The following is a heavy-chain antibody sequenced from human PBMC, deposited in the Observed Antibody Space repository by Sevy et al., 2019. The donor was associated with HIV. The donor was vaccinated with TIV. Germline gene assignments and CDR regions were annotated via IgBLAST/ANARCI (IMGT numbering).Heavy chain of an antibody. Sequence: ASVKVSCKASGDTFTNNYMHWVRQAPGQGLEWMGIIDPSAGNASYAQRFQGRVTMTRDTSTRKPYMDLNSLGSGDTAVYYCVRADPAQHFDSWGQGTLVTVSS. V-gene: IGHV1-46*01. CDR1: GDTFTNNY. CDR2: IDPSAGNA. J-gene: IGHJ4*02. CDR3: VRADPAQHFDS.